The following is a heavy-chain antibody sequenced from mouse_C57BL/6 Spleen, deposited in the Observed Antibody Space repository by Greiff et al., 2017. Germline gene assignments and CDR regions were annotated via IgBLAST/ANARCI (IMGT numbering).Heavy chain of an antibody. CDR2: IDPENGDT. CDR1: GFNIKDDY. CDR3: TLYGYFDY. Sequence: VQLQQSGAELVRPGASVKLSCTASGFNIKDDYMHWVKQRPEQGLEWIGWIDPENGDTDYASKFQGKATITADTSSNTAYLPLSSLTSEDTAFYYCTLYGYFDYWGQGPTLTVSS. D-gene: IGHD1-1*02. V-gene: IGHV14-4*01. J-gene: IGHJ2*01.